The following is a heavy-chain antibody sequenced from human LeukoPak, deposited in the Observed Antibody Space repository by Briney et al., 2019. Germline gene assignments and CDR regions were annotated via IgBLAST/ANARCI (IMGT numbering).Heavy chain of an antibody. V-gene: IGHV7-4-1*02. CDR2: INTNTGNP. Sequence: ASVKVSCKASGYTFTNYAMNWVRQAPGQGLEWMGWINTNTGNPTYAQGFTGRFVFSLDTSVSTAYLQLSSLKAEDTAVYYCARRSTFGGVIVDSDYWGQGTLVTVSS. J-gene: IGHJ4*02. CDR1: GYTFTNYA. CDR3: ARRSTFGGVIVDSDY. D-gene: IGHD3-16*02.